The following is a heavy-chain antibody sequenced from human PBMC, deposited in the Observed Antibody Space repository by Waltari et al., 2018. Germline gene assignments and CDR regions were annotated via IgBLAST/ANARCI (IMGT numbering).Heavy chain of an antibody. Sequence: EGQLVESGGGLVQPGGSLKLSCAASGFAFSSFWMHWVRQVPGQGLVWVSRINSDGSDTSYADSVRGRFTVSRDNSKNTLHLQMNSLRAEDTAVYFCSYGRFEYWGQGTLVTVSS. CDR1: GFAFSSFW. CDR2: INSDGSDT. D-gene: IGHD5-18*01. CDR3: SYGRFEY. V-gene: IGHV3-74*01. J-gene: IGHJ4*02.